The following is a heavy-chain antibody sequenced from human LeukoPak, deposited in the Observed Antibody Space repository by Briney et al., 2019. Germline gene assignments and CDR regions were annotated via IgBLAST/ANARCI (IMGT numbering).Heavy chain of an antibody. D-gene: IGHD7-27*01. J-gene: IGHJ4*02. V-gene: IGHV4-39*07. CDR3: ARDWGLRYDY. CDR1: GGSISSSSHY. Sequence: SETLSLTCTVSGGSISSSSHYWGWIRQPPGKGLEWIGSIYYSGSPYYNPSLKSRVTISVDTSKNQFSLKLSSVTAADTAVYCCARDWGLRYDYWGQGTLVTVSS. CDR2: IYYSGSP.